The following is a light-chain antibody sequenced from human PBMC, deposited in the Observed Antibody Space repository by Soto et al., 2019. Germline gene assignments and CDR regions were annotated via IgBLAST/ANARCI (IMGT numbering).Light chain of an antibody. CDR3: SSYTSTHVV. CDR1: SSDVGGYNY. CDR2: EVS. J-gene: IGLJ2*01. Sequence: QSVLTQPASVSGSPGQSITISCTGTSSDVGGYNYVSWYQQHPGKAPKLMIYEVSNRPSGVSNRFYGSKSGNTASLTISGLQAEDEADYYCSSYTSTHVVFGGGTKVTVL. V-gene: IGLV2-14*01.